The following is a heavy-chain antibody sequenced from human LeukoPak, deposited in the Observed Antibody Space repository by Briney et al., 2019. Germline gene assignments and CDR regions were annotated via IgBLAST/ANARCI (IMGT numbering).Heavy chain of an antibody. D-gene: IGHD2-15*01. Sequence: PGGSLRLSCAASGFTFDDSGMTWVRQAPGEGLEWVSGTNWDGRSTGYADSVKGRFTISRDNAKNSLYLQMNSLSAADTAVYYCAKGGWSTSLDFWGQGTLVTVSS. CDR2: TNWDGRST. J-gene: IGHJ4*02. CDR3: AKGGWSTSLDF. V-gene: IGHV3-20*04. CDR1: GFTFDDSG.